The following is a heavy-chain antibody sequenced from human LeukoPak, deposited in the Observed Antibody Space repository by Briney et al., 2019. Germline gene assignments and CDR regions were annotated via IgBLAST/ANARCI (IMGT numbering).Heavy chain of an antibody. Sequence: SETLSLTCSVSGDSISNSNYYWGWIRQPPGKGLEWIGSIYYSGTTYYSPSLESRITISLDKSKNQFSLKLSSVTATDTSVYYCVRLCLDQQLVTDYWGQGILVTVSS. D-gene: IGHD6-13*01. J-gene: IGHJ4*02. V-gene: IGHV4-39*01. CDR1: GDSISNSNYY. CDR2: IYYSGTT. CDR3: VRLCLDQQLVTDY.